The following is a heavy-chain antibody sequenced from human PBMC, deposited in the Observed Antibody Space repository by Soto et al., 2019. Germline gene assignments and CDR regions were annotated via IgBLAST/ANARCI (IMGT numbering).Heavy chain of an antibody. Sequence: PSETLSLTCAVSGGFTSTNNWWSWVRQPPGKGLEWIGDAYHSGSTKYNPSLKSRVSISVDKSKNQISLKLTSATAADTAVYYCAGNPPSSYYGGSGTFDYWGQGTLVTVSS. CDR2: AYHSGST. CDR3: AGNPPSSYYGGSGTFDY. J-gene: IGHJ4*02. CDR1: GGFTSTNNW. V-gene: IGHV4-4*02. D-gene: IGHD3-10*01.